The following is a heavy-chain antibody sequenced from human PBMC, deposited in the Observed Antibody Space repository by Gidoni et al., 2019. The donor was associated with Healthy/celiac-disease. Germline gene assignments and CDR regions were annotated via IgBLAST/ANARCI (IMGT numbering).Heavy chain of an antibody. V-gene: IGHV4-38-2*01. CDR3: ATTEEWELLYY. Sequence: TCGYYWGWIRQPPGKGLEWIGSIYHSGSTYYNPSLKSRVTISVDTSKNQFSLKLSSVTAADTAVYYCATTEEWELLYYWGQGTLVTVSS. CDR1: TCGYY. D-gene: IGHD1-26*01. J-gene: IGHJ4*02. CDR2: IYHSGST.